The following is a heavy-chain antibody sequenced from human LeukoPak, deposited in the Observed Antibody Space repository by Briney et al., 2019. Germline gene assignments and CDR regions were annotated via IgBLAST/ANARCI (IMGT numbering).Heavy chain of an antibody. D-gene: IGHD3-3*01. Sequence: SETLSLTCTVSGGSISSSSYYWGWIRQPPGKGLEWIGSIYYSASTYYNPSLKSRVTISVDTSKNQFSLKLSSVTAADTAVYYCARIGFLEWSIFQHWGQGTLVTVSS. V-gene: IGHV4-39*01. CDR3: ARIGFLEWSIFQH. J-gene: IGHJ1*01. CDR1: GGSISSSSYY. CDR2: IYYSAST.